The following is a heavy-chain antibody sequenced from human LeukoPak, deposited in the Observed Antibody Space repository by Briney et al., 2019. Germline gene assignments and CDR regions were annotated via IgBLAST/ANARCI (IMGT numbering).Heavy chain of an antibody. CDR2: ISGGGGST. Sequence: GGSLRLSCAASGFTFSSYAMSWVRQAPGKGLEWVSTISGGGGSTYYADSVKGRFTISRDNSKNTLYLQMNSLRAEDTAVYYCAKADYGDSYYYYGMDVWGQGTTVTVSS. CDR1: GFTFSSYA. CDR3: AKADYGDSYYYYGMDV. J-gene: IGHJ6*02. D-gene: IGHD4-17*01. V-gene: IGHV3-23*01.